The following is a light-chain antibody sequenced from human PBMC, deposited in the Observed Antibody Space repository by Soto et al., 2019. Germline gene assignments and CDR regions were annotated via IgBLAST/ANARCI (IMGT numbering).Light chain of an antibody. J-gene: IGLJ1*01. V-gene: IGLV2-11*01. CDR1: SSDVGGYNY. Sequence: VLTQPRSVSGSPGQSVTISCTGTSSDVGGYNYVSWYQQHPGKAPKLMIYDVSKRPSGVPDRFSGSKSANTASLTISGLQAEDEADYYCCSYAGSYTFYVFGTGTKLTVL. CDR3: CSYAGSYTFYV. CDR2: DVS.